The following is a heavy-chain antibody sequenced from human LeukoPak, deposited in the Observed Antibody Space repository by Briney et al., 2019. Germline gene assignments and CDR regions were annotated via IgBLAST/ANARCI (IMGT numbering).Heavy chain of an antibody. D-gene: IGHD3-10*01. CDR3: AHRGSHDWFDP. J-gene: IGHJ5*02. Sequence: SGPTLFNPTPPLTLTCTFSGFSLSTSGVGVGWIRQPPGRALEWLALIYWDDDKRYSPSLKSRLTLTKDTSKNQVVLTMTNMDPVDTATYYCAHRGSHDWFDPWGQGTLVTVSS. CDR1: GFSLSTSGVG. CDR2: IYWDDDK. V-gene: IGHV2-5*02.